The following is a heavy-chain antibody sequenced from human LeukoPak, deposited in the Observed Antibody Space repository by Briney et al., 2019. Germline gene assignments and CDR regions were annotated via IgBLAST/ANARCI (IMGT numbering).Heavy chain of an antibody. CDR3: ARGTYDFWSGYALYNWFDP. CDR1: GGSISSHY. CDR2: IYYSGST. D-gene: IGHD3-3*01. J-gene: IGHJ5*02. Sequence: SETLSLTCTVSGGSISSHYWSWIRQPPGKGLEWIGYIYYSGSTNYNPSLKSRVTISVDTSKNQFSLKLSFVTAADTAVYYCARGTYDFWSGYALYNWFDPWGQGTLVTVSS. V-gene: IGHV4-59*11.